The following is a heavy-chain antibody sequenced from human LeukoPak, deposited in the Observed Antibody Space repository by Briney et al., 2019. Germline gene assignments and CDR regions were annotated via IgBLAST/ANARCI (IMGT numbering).Heavy chain of an antibody. CDR2: VSGRGDST. J-gene: IGHJ4*02. CDR3: AKGAGYSSNWNFDY. D-gene: IGHD6-13*01. V-gene: IGHV3-23*01. CDR1: GFTFSSYA. Sequence: GGSLRLSCAASGFTFSSYAMSWVRQAPGKGLEWVSTVSGRGDSTYYADSVKGRFTISRDNSKNTLYLQMNSLRLEDTAGYYCAKGAGYSSNWNFDYWGQGTLVTVSS.